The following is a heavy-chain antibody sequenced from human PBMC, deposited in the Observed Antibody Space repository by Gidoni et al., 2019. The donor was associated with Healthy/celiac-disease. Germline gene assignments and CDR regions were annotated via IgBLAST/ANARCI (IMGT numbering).Heavy chain of an antibody. CDR2: INPSGGST. J-gene: IGHJ4*02. CDR1: GFPFTSYY. CDR3: ARDPVTTDPQKNNHFDY. V-gene: IGHV1-46*01. D-gene: IGHD4-17*01. Sequence: QVQLVQSGAEVTKPGASVKVSCKASGFPFTSYYMHWVRQAPGQGLEWMGIINPSGGSTTYAQKFQGRVTMTRDTSTSTVYMELSSLRSEDTAIYYCARDPVTTDPQKNNHFDYWGQGTLVTVSS.